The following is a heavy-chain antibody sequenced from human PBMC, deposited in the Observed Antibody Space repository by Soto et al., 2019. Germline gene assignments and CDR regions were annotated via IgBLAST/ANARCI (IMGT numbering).Heavy chain of an antibody. Sequence: SETLSLTCTVSGGSISSSSYYWGWIRQPPGKGLEWIGSIYYSGSTYYNPSLKSRVTISVDTSKNQFSLKLSSVTAADTAVYYCARDYPPIYSNYYYGMDVWGQGTTVTVSS. J-gene: IGHJ6*02. CDR3: ARDYPPIYSNYYYGMDV. CDR2: IYYSGST. D-gene: IGHD6-13*01. V-gene: IGHV4-39*07. CDR1: GGSISSSSYY.